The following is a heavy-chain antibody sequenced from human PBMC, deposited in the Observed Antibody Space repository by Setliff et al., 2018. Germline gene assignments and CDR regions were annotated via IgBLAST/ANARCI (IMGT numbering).Heavy chain of an antibody. V-gene: IGHV4-34*01. CDR2: INHRGFT. D-gene: IGHD6-6*01. CDR1: GESFDNHY. J-gene: IGHJ5*01. Sequence: SETLSLTCAVYGESFDNHYWTWIRQPPGERLEWIGEINHRGFTDYKPSLKSRLTMSVDTSKDQFSLKLISMSAADTAVYFCARGRNIAARLLDSWGQGALVTVSS. CDR3: ARGRNIAARLLDS.